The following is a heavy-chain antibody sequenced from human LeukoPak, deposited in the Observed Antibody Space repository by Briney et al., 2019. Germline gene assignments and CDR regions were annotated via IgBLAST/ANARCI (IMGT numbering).Heavy chain of an antibody. CDR1: GGSISSYY. J-gene: IGHJ5*02. V-gene: IGHV4-34*01. CDR2: INHSGST. D-gene: IGHD1-26*01. CDR3: ARGVPSYGRLDP. Sequence: SETLSLTCTVSGGSISSYYWSWIRQPPGKGLEWIGEINHSGSTNYNPSLKSRVIISVDTSKNQYSLKLSSVTAADTAVYYCARGVPSYGRLDPWGQGTLVIVSS.